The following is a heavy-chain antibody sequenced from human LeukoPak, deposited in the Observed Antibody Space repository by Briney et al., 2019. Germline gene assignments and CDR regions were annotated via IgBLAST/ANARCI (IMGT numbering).Heavy chain of an antibody. CDR3: ATDHACSNGVCSYFDY. CDR2: IYYSGST. V-gene: IGHV4-39*07. Sequence: KSSETLSLTCTVSGAFTSSRSYYWGWIRQPPGKRLEWIGSIYYSGSTYYNLSLKSRVTISIDTSKDQFSLRLNSVTAADTAVYYCATDHACSNGVCSYFDYWGQGTLVTVSS. CDR1: GAFTSSRSYY. D-gene: IGHD2-8*01. J-gene: IGHJ4*02.